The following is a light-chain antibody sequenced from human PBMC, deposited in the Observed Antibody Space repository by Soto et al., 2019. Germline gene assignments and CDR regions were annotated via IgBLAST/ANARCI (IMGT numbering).Light chain of an antibody. V-gene: IGKV3D-15*01. Sequence: EIVLTQSPATLSSFPGDRVTLSCRASQYINTRLAWYQHRPGQAPRLLIYQTSIRAAGIPARFSGSGSGTEFTLTISSLQSEDFAVYCCQQYYKLPWTFGQGTKVDIK. CDR3: QQYYKLPWT. CDR2: QTS. J-gene: IGKJ1*01. CDR1: QYINTR.